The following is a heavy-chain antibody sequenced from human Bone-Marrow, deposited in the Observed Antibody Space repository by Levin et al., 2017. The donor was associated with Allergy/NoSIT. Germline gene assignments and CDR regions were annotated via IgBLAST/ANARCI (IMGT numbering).Heavy chain of an antibody. CDR3: ARAPHPAVAGTRVFDS. Sequence: PSETLSLTCIVSAGSINGYYWSWIRQPPGKGLEWIGYIFNGGITNYNPSLKSRVTISVDTSENQFSLKLNSVTAADTAVYYCARAPHPAVAGTRVFDSWGQGTLVTVSS. CDR1: AGSINGYY. D-gene: IGHD6-19*01. J-gene: IGHJ4*02. CDR2: IFNGGIT. V-gene: IGHV4-4*08.